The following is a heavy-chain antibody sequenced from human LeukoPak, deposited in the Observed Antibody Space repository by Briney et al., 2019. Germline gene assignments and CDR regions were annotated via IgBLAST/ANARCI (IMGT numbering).Heavy chain of an antibody. D-gene: IGHD3-10*01. CDR1: GFTFSRNS. Sequence: GGSLRLSCAASGFTFSRNSMNWVRQAPGKGLEWVSSISSSSSYIYYADSVKGRFTISRGNAKNSLYLQMNSLRAEDTAVYYCASSLVGVISPFDYWGQGTLVTVSS. CDR3: ASSLVGVISPFDY. CDR2: ISSSSSYI. V-gene: IGHV3-21*01. J-gene: IGHJ4*02.